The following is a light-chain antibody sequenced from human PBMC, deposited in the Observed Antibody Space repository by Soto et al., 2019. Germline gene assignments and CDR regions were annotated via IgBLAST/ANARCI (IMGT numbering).Light chain of an antibody. Sequence: EIVLTRSPATLSLSPGERATLSCRASQSVSSYLAWYQQKPGQAPRLLIYDASNRATGIPARFSGSGSGTDFTLTISSLEPEDFAVYYCQQRSICLWTLGQGTKVEIK. V-gene: IGKV3-11*01. CDR3: QQRSICLWT. CDR1: QSVSSY. CDR2: DAS. J-gene: IGKJ1*01.